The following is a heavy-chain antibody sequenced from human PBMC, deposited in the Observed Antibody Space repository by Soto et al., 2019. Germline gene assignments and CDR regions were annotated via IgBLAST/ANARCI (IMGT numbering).Heavy chain of an antibody. CDR2: VNPSGGST. CDR3: ARGHGGNGNYYYYYGMDV. Sequence: ASVKVSCKASGYTFTSYYMHWVRRAPGQGLEWMGIVNPSGGSTSYAQKFQGRVTMTRDTSTSTVYMELSSLRSEDTAVYYCARGHGGNGNYYYYYGMDVWGQGTTVTVSS. D-gene: IGHD2-15*01. CDR1: GYTFTSYY. J-gene: IGHJ6*02. V-gene: IGHV1-46*01.